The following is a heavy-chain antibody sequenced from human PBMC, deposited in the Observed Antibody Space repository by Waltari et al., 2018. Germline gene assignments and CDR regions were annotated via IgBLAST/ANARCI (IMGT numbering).Heavy chain of an antibody. Sequence: QVQLVQSGAEVTKPGSSVKVYCKASGCTFSSYAISWLLQPPGQGLEWMVGIIPIFGKANYAQKFQGRVKITTDESTSTAYMELSSLRSEDTAVYYCASPSGEYARYYYYGMDVWGQGTTVTVSS. J-gene: IGHJ6*02. D-gene: IGHD3-10*01. CDR3: ASPSGEYARYYYYGMDV. CDR2: IIPIFGKA. V-gene: IGHV1-69*05. CDR1: GCTFSSYA.